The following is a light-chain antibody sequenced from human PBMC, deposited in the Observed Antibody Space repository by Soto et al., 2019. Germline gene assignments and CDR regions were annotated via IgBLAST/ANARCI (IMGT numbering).Light chain of an antibody. Sequence: QSLLTQPPSVSAAPGQRVTVSCSGSSSNIGGNSVSWYQQLTGKAPKLLIYDDDKRHSGIPDRFSGSKSGTSATLGITGFQTGDEADYNCGSWDSSLSAYVFGTGTKVTVL. V-gene: IGLV1-51*01. CDR1: SSNIGGNS. CDR3: GSWDSSLSAYV. J-gene: IGLJ1*01. CDR2: DDD.